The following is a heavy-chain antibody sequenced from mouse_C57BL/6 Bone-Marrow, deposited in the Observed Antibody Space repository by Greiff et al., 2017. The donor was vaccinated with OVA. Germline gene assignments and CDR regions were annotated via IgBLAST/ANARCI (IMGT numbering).Heavy chain of an antibody. Sequence: QVQLQQPGAELVKPGASVKLSCKASGYTFTSYWMQWVKQRPGQGLEWIGEIDPSDSYTNYNQKFKGKATLTVDTSSSTAYMQLSSLTSEDSAVYYGAREDDYGSSYWYFDVWGTGTTVTVSA. CDR3: AREDDYGSSYWYFDV. CDR2: IDPSDSYT. CDR1: GYTFTSYW. J-gene: IGHJ1*03. V-gene: IGHV1-50*01. D-gene: IGHD1-1*01.